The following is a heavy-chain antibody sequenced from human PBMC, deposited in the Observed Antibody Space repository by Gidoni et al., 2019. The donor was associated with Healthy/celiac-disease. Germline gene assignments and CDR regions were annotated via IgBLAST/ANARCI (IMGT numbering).Heavy chain of an antibody. CDR3: ARGLGAPDYGDYDAFDI. V-gene: IGHV3-33*01. J-gene: IGHJ3*02. CDR2: LWYDGSNK. Sequence: QVQLGESGGGVVQPGSYLRLACAATGFTFSSYGLHWVRQAPGKGLEGVAVLWYDGSNKYYADSVTGRFTISRDNSKNTLYLQITSLRAEHTAVYYCARGLGAPDYGDYDAFDIWGQGTMVTVSS. CDR1: GFTFSSYG. D-gene: IGHD4-17*01.